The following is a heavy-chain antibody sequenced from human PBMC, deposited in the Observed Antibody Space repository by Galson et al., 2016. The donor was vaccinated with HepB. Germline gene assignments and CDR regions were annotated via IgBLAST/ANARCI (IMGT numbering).Heavy chain of an antibody. CDR3: ATIGGGAWTLEY. CDR1: GASISSYY. Sequence: SETLSLTCTFSGASISSYYWSWIRQSPGRGLEWLGYIYYTGTTKYNPSLNSRVTISLDTSKGQFSLRLTSVTAADTAVYYCATIGGGAWTLEYWGPGTLVSVSS. J-gene: IGHJ4*02. CDR2: IYYTGTT. V-gene: IGHV4-59*08. D-gene: IGHD3-16*01.